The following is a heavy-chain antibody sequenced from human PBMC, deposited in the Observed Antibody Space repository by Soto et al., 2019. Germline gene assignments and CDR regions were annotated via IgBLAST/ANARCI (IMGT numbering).Heavy chain of an antibody. Sequence: PSETLSLTCAVYGGSFSGYYWSWIRQPPGKGLEWIGEINHSGSTNYNPSLKSRVTISVDTSKNQFSLKLSSVTAADTAVYYCARKDEAQTKYNWFDPWGQGTLVTVSS. CDR2: INHSGST. CDR1: GGSFSGYY. J-gene: IGHJ5*02. V-gene: IGHV4-34*01. CDR3: ARKDEAQTKYNWFDP.